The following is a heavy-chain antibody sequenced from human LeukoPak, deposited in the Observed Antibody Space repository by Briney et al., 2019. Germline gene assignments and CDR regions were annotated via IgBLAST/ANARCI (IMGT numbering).Heavy chain of an antibody. CDR3: AREVLLWFGELSEYYFDY. CDR1: GYTFTGYY. J-gene: IGHJ4*02. V-gene: IGHV1-2*04. D-gene: IGHD3-10*01. Sequence: ASVKVSCKASGYTFTGYYMHWVRQAPGQGLEWMGWINPNSGGTNYAQKFQGWVTMTRDTSISTAYMELSRLRSGDTAVYYCAREVLLWFGELSEYYFDYWGQGTLVTVSS. CDR2: INPNSGGT.